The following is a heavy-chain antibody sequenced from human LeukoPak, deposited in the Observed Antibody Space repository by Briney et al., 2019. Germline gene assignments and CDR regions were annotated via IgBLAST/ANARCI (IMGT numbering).Heavy chain of an antibody. CDR1: GFTFRDYY. V-gene: IGHV3-11*05. CDR2: ISSSNSYT. CDR3: ARVYCSSTRCSPYFDY. J-gene: IGHJ4*02. Sequence: KPGGSLRLSCAASGFTFRDYYMSWIRQAPGKGLEWVSYISSSNSYTNYADSVKGRFTISRNNARNSLYLQMNSLRAEDTAVYYCARVYCSSTRCSPYFDYWGQGTLVTVSS. D-gene: IGHD2-2*01.